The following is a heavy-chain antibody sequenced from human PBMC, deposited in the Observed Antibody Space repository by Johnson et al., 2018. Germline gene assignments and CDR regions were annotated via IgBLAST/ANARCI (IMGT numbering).Heavy chain of an antibody. J-gene: IGHJ3*02. Sequence: EVQLVETGGGLVQPGGSLRLSCVASGFSFRSSWMHWVRQAPGKGLVWVSRIDSDGSTASYADSVKGRFTISRDNARNTLDLQMTSLRAEDTAMYYCACERGQGLGMWGQGTMVTVSS. D-gene: IGHD1-26*01. CDR1: GFSFRSSW. CDR3: ACERGQGLGM. V-gene: IGHV3-74*02. CDR2: IDSDGSTA.